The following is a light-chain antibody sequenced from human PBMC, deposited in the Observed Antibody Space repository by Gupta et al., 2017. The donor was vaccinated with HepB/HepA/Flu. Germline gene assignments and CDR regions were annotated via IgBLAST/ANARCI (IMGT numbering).Light chain of an antibody. J-gene: IGKJ1*01. CDR1: QSVSSN. Sequence: EIVMTQSPATLSVSPGERATLSCRASQSVSSNLAWNQQKPGQAPRLLIYGASTRATGIPARFSGSGSETEFTLTISSLQSEDFAVYYCQQYNNWPRTFGQGTKVEIK. V-gene: IGKV3-15*01. CDR2: GAS. CDR3: QQYNNWPRT.